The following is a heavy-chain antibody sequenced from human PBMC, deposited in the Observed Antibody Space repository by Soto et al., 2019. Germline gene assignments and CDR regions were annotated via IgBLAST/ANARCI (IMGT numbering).Heavy chain of an antibody. CDR2: MNPNSGNT. V-gene: IGHV1-8*01. CDR1: GYTFSDYD. D-gene: IGHD2-8*02. CDR3: ARDMPTTVLVHEAFDM. Sequence: QVQLVQSGAEVKKPGASVKVSCKASGYTFSDYDINWVRQATGQGLEWLGWMNPNSGNTGYVEKFQGRVTMTRNTSASTAYMELSSLRSEDTAVYYCARDMPTTVLVHEAFDMWGQGTMVTVSS. J-gene: IGHJ3*02.